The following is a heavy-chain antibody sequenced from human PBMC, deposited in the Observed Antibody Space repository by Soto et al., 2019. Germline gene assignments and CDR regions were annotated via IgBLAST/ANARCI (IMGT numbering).Heavy chain of an antibody. CDR3: AKDIWADSSGLWGYFDY. V-gene: IGHV3-43*01. CDR1: GFTFDDYT. D-gene: IGHD3-22*01. Sequence: GGSLRLSCAASGFTFDDYTMHWVRQAPGKGLEWVSLISWDGGSTYYADSVKGRFTISRDNSKNSLYLQMNSLRTEDTALYYCAKDIWADSSGLWGYFDYWGQGTLVTVSS. CDR2: ISWDGGST. J-gene: IGHJ4*02.